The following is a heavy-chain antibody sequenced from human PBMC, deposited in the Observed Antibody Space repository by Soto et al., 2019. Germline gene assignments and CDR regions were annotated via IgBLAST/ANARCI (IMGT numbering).Heavy chain of an antibody. CDR1: GGSFSGNY. CDR3: ARGHLPGGNTFYYDY. J-gene: IGHJ4*02. V-gene: IGHV4-34*01. Sequence: SETLSLTCTVYGGSFSGNYWSWIRQPPGMGLEWIREISHSGTTNYNPSLISRVTISVDTSKNQFSLKLSSVTAADTAIYYCARGHLPGGNTFYYDYWGQGTLVTVSS. CDR2: ISHSGTT. D-gene: IGHD2-15*01.